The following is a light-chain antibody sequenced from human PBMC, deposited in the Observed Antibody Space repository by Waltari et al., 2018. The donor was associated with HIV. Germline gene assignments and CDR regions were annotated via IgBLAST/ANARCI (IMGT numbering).Light chain of an antibody. CDR1: TSNIGSNT. Sequence: QSVLTQPPSASGIPGQRVTIPCSATTSNIGSNTVNWYPKLPGTAPKLLNYNDDQRPSGVPERFSGSRSGTSAALAINGLQAEDEADYYCASWDDRLNGQGVFGGGTTLTVL. J-gene: IGLJ3*02. CDR3: ASWDDRLNGQGV. V-gene: IGLV1-44*01. CDR2: NDD.